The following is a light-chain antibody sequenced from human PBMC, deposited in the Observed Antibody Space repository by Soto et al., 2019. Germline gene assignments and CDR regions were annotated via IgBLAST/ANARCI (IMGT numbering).Light chain of an antibody. V-gene: IGKV1-9*01. CDR2: AAS. CDR1: QGIGSY. J-gene: IGKJ3*01. Sequence: IQLTQSPSSLSASVGDRVTITCRASQGIGSYLAWYQHKPGKAPKLLIYAASTLQSRVPSRFSGSESGTDSNPTISSLQPDDFAPDYYQQHNSYPSVTFGPGTKVVI. CDR3: QQHNSYPSVT.